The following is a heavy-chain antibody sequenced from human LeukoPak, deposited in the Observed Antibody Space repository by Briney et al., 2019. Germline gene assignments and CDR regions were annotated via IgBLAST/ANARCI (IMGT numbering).Heavy chain of an antibody. V-gene: IGHV3-74*03. CDR2: ISKDGGST. Sequence: GGSLRLSCAVSGLTFSEYWMHWVRQDAGKGLVWVAGISKDGGSTEYADFVKGRCTISRDNAKNTLYLQMNSLTVDDTAVYYCTSGIGIYDYWGLGAQVTVSS. CDR1: GLTFSEYW. CDR3: TSGIGIYDY. J-gene: IGHJ4*02. D-gene: IGHD1-14*01.